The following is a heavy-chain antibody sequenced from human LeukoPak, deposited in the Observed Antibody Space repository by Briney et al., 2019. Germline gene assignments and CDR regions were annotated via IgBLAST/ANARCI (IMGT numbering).Heavy chain of an antibody. D-gene: IGHD1-1*01. CDR2: ISAYNGNT. Sequence: GASVKVSCKASGYTFTSYGISWVRQAPGQGLEWMGWISAYNGNTNYAQKLQGRVTMTTDTSTSTAYMELRSLRSDDTAVYYCARAPSPTTGYYCYYYYMDVWGKGTTVTVSS. J-gene: IGHJ6*03. CDR3: ARAPSPTTGYYCYYYYMDV. V-gene: IGHV1-18*01. CDR1: GYTFTSYG.